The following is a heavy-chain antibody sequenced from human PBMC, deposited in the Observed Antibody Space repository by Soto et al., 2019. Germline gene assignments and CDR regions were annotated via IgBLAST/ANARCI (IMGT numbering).Heavy chain of an antibody. CDR3: ARVKSAWNYDMTDAFDI. V-gene: IGHV1-2*04. J-gene: IGHJ3*02. D-gene: IGHD1-7*01. Sequence: ASVKVSCKASGYTFTGYYMHWVRQAPGQGLEWMGWINPNSGGTNYAQKFQGWVTMTRDTSISTAYMELSRLRSDDTAVYYCARVKSAWNYDMTDAFDIWGQGTMVTVSS. CDR1: GYTFTGYY. CDR2: INPNSGGT.